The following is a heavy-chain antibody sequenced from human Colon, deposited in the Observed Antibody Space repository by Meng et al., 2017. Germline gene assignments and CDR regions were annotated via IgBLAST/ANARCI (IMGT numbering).Heavy chain of an antibody. CDR2: ISGIGTP. V-gene: IGHV4-4*03. CDR3: AKGGLTLFHS. Sequence: QLQLQESGPGLGKHPGTLSHPCNVAGGSLSSSNWWRWVRTCPGKGLEWVGEISGIGTPLYNPSLTSRITISIDESKSQFSLNLRSVTAADTGVYYCAKGGLTLFHSWGQGTLVTVSS. J-gene: IGHJ4*02. CDR1: GGSLSSSNW.